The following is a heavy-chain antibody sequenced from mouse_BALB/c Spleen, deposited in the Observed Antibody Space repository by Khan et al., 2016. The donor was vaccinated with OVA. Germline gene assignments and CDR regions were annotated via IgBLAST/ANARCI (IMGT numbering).Heavy chain of an antibody. CDR1: GYTFTSYW. CDR2: IYPGDGDT. CDR3: ARSYDGDYGGCAY. V-gene: IGHV1-87*01. Sequence: QVQLQQSGAELARPGASVKLSCKASGYTFTSYWMQWVKQRPGQGLEWIGAIYPGDGDTRYTQKFKGKATLTADKSSSTAYLQLSSLASEDSAVYYCARSYDGDYGGCAYWGQGTLVTVSA. D-gene: IGHD2-3*01. J-gene: IGHJ3*01.